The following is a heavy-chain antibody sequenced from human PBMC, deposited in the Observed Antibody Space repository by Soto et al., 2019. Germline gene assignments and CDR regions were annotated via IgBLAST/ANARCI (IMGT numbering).Heavy chain of an antibody. CDR3: TRAYDSSPLDY. V-gene: IGHV3-49*04. Sequence: GSLRLSCTASAFNFADYAMNWVCQVPGKGLEWVGFIRAKAHGGTTDYAASVKGRFTISRDDSKSIAYLQMNSLKTEDTALYYCTRAYDSSPLDYWGQGTRVTV. CDR2: IRAKAHGGTT. D-gene: IGHD3-22*01. J-gene: IGHJ4*02. CDR1: AFNFADYA.